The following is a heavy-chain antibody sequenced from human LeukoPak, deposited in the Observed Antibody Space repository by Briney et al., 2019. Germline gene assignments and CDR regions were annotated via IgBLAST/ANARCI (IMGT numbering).Heavy chain of an antibody. Sequence: PGGSLRLSCAASAFTFSNYWMSWVRQAPGKGLEWVANIKEDGSVINYVDSVKGRFTISRDNAKNSLYLQMNSLRVDDTAVYYCARDRGYSTFDFWGKGTLVTVSS. J-gene: IGHJ4*02. CDR1: AFTFSNYW. V-gene: IGHV3-7*01. CDR2: IKEDGSVI. D-gene: IGHD4-23*01. CDR3: ARDRGYSTFDF.